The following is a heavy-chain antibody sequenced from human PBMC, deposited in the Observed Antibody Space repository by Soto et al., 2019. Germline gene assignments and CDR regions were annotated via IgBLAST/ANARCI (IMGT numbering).Heavy chain of an antibody. D-gene: IGHD2-15*01. V-gene: IGHV3-23*04. J-gene: IGHJ4*02. Sequence: EVQLVESGGGLVQPGGSLRLSCAASGFTFSNYVMSWVRQAPGKGLEWVLNINGDAGRTSYADSVKGRFTIFRDNSRSTLYLQMNSLRAEDTAVYHCTRGSDYHCSGNSCPEENWGQGTLVTVSS. CDR2: INGDAGRT. CDR1: GFTFSNYV. CDR3: TRGSDYHCSGNSCPEEN.